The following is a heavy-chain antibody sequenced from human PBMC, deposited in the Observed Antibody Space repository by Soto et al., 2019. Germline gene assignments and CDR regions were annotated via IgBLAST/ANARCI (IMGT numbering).Heavy chain of an antibody. D-gene: IGHD3-16*01. J-gene: IGHJ4*02. CDR2: INWKSDI. CDR1: GFTFDDNA. V-gene: IGHV3-9*01. CDR3: AISQDRGGRTTFIY. Sequence: GGSLRLSCAVSGFTFDDNAMHWVRQAPEKGLEWVSGINWKSDIGYADSVKGRFTISRDNAENPLYLQMNSLRAEDTALYYCAISQDRGGRTTFIYWGQGTQVTVSS.